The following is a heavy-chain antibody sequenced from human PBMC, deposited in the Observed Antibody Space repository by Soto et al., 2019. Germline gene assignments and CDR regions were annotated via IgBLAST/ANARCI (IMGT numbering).Heavy chain of an antibody. J-gene: IGHJ4*02. CDR3: XXXXSGDKVDY. Sequence: QVQLQESGPGLVKPSQTLSLTCTVSGGSISNVNYCWSWIRQPPDKGLEWIGHIYNGGSTYNNPSLXXXXXXXXXXXXXXXXXXXXXXXXXXXXVXXXXXXXSGDKVDYWGQGTLVTVSS. D-gene: IGHD7-27*01. V-gene: IGHV4-30-4*01. CDR1: GGSISNVNYC. CDR2: IYNGGST.